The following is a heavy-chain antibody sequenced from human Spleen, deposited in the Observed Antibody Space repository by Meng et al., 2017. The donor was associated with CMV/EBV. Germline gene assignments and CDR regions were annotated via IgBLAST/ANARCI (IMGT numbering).Heavy chain of an antibody. D-gene: IGHD5-24*01. V-gene: IGHV4-30-2*01. CDR3: ARGRRDGYHHYYCDH. Sequence: GDSISSGPYSWGWIRQPPGKGLEWLGYVYSTGTTFDNPSLKSRVTISVDKFKNQFSLKLTSVTAADTAVYYCARGRRDGYHHYYCDHWGQGILVTVSS. J-gene: IGHJ4*02. CDR2: VYSTGTT. CDR1: GDSISSGPYS.